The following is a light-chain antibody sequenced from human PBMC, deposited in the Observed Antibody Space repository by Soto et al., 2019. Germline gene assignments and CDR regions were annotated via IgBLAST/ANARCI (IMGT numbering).Light chain of an antibody. Sequence: QSALTQPTSASGTPGQRVTISCSGSTSNIGSRTVNWYQHLPGTAPKLLIYENNQRPSGVPDRFSGSKSGTSASLAISGLQSEDEGDYYCAAWDDRLNGYVFGTGTKLTVL. CDR2: ENN. CDR3: AAWDDRLNGYV. CDR1: TSNIGSRT. V-gene: IGLV1-44*01. J-gene: IGLJ1*01.